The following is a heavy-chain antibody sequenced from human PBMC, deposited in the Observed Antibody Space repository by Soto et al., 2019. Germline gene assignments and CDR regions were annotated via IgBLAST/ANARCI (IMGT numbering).Heavy chain of an antibody. V-gene: IGHV4-59*01. CDR1: GGSISSYY. Sequence: SETLSLTCTVSGGSISSYYWSWIRQPPGKGLEWVGYISYSGSTNYNPSLKSRVTISVDTSKNQFSLKLSSVTAADTAVYYCARGDFWSGYSNSLDPWGQGTLVTVSS. D-gene: IGHD3-3*01. CDR2: ISYSGST. J-gene: IGHJ5*02. CDR3: ARGDFWSGYSNSLDP.